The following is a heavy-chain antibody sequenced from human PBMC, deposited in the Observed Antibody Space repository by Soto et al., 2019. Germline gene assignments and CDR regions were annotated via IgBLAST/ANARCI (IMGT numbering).Heavy chain of an antibody. V-gene: IGHV3-30-3*01. J-gene: IGHJ4*02. Sequence: QVQLVESGGGVVQPGRSLRLSCAASGFNFSSYAMHWVRQAPGKGLEWVADISYDGSNKYYADSVKGGFTISRDNSKNTLDRQMNSHRAENTAVYYCGGGARLYSSCCYYNYWGQGTLVTFSS. CDR2: ISYDGSNK. D-gene: IGHD6-19*01. CDR1: GFNFSSYA. CDR3: GGGARLYSSCCYYNY.